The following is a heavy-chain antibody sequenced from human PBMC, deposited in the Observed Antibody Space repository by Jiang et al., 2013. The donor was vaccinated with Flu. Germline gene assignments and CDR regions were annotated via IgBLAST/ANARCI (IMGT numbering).Heavy chain of an antibody. V-gene: IGHV4-34*01. Sequence: LLKPSETLSLTCAVYGGSFSGYYWSWIRQPPGKGLEWIGEINHSGSTNYNPSLKSRVTISVDTSKNQFSLKLSSVTAADTAVYYCARRDSSGYYTYYFDYWGQGTLVTVSS. D-gene: IGHD3-22*01. CDR3: ARRDSSGYYTYYFDY. CDR1: GGSFSGYY. J-gene: IGHJ4*02. CDR2: INHSGST.